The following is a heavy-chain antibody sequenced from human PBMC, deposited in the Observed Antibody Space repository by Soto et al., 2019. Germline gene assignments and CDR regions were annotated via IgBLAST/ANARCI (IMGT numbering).Heavy chain of an antibody. Sequence: QVQLQQWGAGLLKPSETLSLTCAVYGGSLSGYYWSWIRQPPGKGLEWIGEIKHSGSTNYNPSLKSRVTISVDTSKNQFSLNLSSVTAADTAVYYWARTVTMVRGVIEYYYYGLDVWGQGTTVTVSS. D-gene: IGHD3-10*01. CDR3: ARTVTMVRGVIEYYYYGLDV. V-gene: IGHV4-34*01. J-gene: IGHJ6*02. CDR1: GGSLSGYY. CDR2: IKHSGST.